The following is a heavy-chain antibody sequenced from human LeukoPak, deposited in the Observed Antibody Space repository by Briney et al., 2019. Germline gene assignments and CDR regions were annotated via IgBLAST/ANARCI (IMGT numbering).Heavy chain of an antibody. CDR1: GFTFSSYA. V-gene: IGHV3-30*01. CDR2: ISYDGSNK. D-gene: IGHD6-19*01. Sequence: GSLRLSCAASGFTFSSYAMHWVRQAPGKGLEWVAVISYDGSNKYYADSVKGRFTISRDNSKNTLYLQMNSLRAEDTAVYYCARGSPAVAGEENWFDPWGQGTLVTASS. CDR3: ARGSPAVAGEENWFDP. J-gene: IGHJ5*02.